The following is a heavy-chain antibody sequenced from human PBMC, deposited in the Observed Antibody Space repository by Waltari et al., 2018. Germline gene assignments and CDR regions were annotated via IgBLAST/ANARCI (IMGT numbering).Heavy chain of an antibody. CDR2: INTNTGNP. CDR1: GYTFTSYA. Sequence: QVQLVQSGSELKKPGASVKVSCKASGYTFTSYAMNWVRQAPGQGLEWMGWINTNTGNPTYSQGFTGRFVFSLDTSVSTAYLQISSLKAEDTAVYYCARDTHDSSSWYPNWFDPWGQGTLVTVSS. CDR3: ARDTHDSSSWYPNWFDP. V-gene: IGHV7-4-1*02. J-gene: IGHJ5*02. D-gene: IGHD6-13*01.